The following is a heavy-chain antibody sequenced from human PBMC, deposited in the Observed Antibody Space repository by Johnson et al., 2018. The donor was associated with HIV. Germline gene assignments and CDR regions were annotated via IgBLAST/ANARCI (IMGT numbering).Heavy chain of an antibody. CDR3: ARDNIYGSAWGDAFDV. CDR1: GITFDDYG. J-gene: IGHJ3*01. Sequence: EVQLVESGGGVVRPGGSLRLSCAASGITFDDYGMSWVRQAPGKGLEWVSGINWTGGSTGYADSVKGRFTISRDNAKNSLYLKMNSLRAEDTALYYCARDNIYGSAWGDAFDVWGQGTMVTVSS. D-gene: IGHD6-19*01. V-gene: IGHV3-20*04. CDR2: INWTGGST.